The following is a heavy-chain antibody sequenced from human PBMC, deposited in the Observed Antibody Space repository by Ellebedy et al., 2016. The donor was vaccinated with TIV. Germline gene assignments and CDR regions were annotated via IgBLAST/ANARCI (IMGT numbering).Heavy chain of an antibody. J-gene: IGHJ3*02. D-gene: IGHD6-25*01. CDR2: LYYSGST. V-gene: IGHV4-39*02. CDR1: GGSVIRSGYY. CDR3: ATSAAIDAFDI. Sequence: SETLSLTXSVSGGSVIRSGYYCTWIRQPPWKGLEWIGSLYYSGSTWYNPSLKSRVTISVDTSKNHFSLRLRSVTAADTAVYYCATSAAIDAFDIWGQGTMVTVSS.